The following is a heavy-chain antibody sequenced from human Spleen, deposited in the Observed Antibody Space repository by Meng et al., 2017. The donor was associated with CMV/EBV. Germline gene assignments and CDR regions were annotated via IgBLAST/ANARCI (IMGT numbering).Heavy chain of an antibody. CDR3: AREYCSSTSCYNYFDY. V-gene: IGHV1-18*01. CDR2: ISAYNGNT. J-gene: IGHJ4*02. Sequence: ASVKVSCKASGNIFTSYGISWVRQAPGQGLEWMGWISAYNGNTNYAQKLQGRVTMTTDTSTSTAYMELRSLRSDDTAVNYCAREYCSSTSCYNYFDYWGQGTLVTVSS. D-gene: IGHD2-2*02. CDR1: GNIFTSYG.